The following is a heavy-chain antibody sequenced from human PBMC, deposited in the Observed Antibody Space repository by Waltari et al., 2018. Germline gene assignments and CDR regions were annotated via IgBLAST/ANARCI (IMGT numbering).Heavy chain of an antibody. Sequence: EVQLLESGGGLVQPGGSLRLSCAASGFTFSSYAMSWVRQAPGKGLEWVSVIYSGGSTYYADSVKGRFTISRDNSKNTLYLQMNSPRAEDTAVYYCAKEGWERWLRYWGQGTLVTVSS. CDR1: GFTFSSYA. D-gene: IGHD1-26*01. J-gene: IGHJ4*02. V-gene: IGHV3-23*03. CDR3: AKEGWERWLRY. CDR2: IYSGGST.